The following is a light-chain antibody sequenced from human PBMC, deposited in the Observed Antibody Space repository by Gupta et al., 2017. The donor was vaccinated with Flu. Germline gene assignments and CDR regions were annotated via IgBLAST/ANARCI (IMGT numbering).Light chain of an antibody. CDR1: QSVSSNY. CDR2: DAS. Sequence: DIVFTHSPAPLSLSPGERATLSCGASQSVSSNYLAWYQQKPGLAPRLLIYDASSRAAGIPDRCSGSGSGTEFTLTISSMEPEDFAVYYCQQYGSSPPFTFGQGTRLDIK. V-gene: IGKV3D-20*01. J-gene: IGKJ2*01. CDR3: QQYGSSPPFT.